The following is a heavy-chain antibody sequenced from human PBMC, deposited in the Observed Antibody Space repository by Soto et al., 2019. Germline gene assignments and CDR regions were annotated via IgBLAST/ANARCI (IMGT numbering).Heavy chain of an antibody. CDR1: GFTFSTFA. D-gene: IGHD1-26*01. J-gene: IGHJ4*02. V-gene: IGHV3-23*01. CDR2: ITGGSGFT. Sequence: LRLSCAASGFTFSTFAMNWVRQAPGKGLEWVSGITGGSGFTFYADSVKGRFTISRDDSENTLFLQMSSLRAEDTAKYYCAKSGPTNYFDFWGQGTLVTVSS. CDR3: AKSGPTNYFDF.